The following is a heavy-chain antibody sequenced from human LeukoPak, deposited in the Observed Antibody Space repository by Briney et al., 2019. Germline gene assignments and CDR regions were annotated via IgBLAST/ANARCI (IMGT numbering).Heavy chain of an antibody. CDR3: ARDSHYYDSSGYYPLDY. CDR1: GYTFTSYY. V-gene: IGHV1-46*01. Sequence: GASVKVSCKASGYTFTSYYMHWVRQAPGQGLEWMGIINPSGGSTSYAQKFQGRVTVTRDTSTSTVYMELSSLRSEDTAVYYCARDSHYYDSSGYYPLDYWGQGTLVTVSS. CDR2: INPSGGST. J-gene: IGHJ4*02. D-gene: IGHD3-22*01.